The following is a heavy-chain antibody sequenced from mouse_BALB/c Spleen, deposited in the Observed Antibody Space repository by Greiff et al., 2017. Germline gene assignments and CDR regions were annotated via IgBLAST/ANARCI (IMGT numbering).Heavy chain of an antibody. D-gene: IGHD1-1*01. V-gene: IGHV2-9*02. CDR1: GFSLTSYG. CDR2: IWAGGST. J-gene: IGHJ1*01. CDR3: AKSGSRGWYFDV. Sequence: VQLVESGPGLVAPSQSLSITCTVSGFSLTSYGVHWVRQPPGKGLEWLGVIWAGGSTNYNSALMSRLSISKDNSKSQVFLKMNSLQTDDTATYYCAKSGSRGWYFDVWGAGTTVTVSS.